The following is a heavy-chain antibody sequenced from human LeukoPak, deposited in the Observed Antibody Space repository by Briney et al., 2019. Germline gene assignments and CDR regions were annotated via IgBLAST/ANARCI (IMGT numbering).Heavy chain of an antibody. CDR1: GGSISSYY. J-gene: IGHJ3*02. CDR2: IYTSGST. CDR3: ARDPGPLYYYGSDAFDI. V-gene: IGHV4-4*07. Sequence: SETLSLTCTVSGGSISSYYWSWIRQPAGKGLEWIGRIYTSGSTNHNPSLKSRVTMSVDTSKNQFSLKLSSVTAADTAVYYCARDPGPLYYYGSDAFDIWGQGTMVTVSS. D-gene: IGHD3-10*01.